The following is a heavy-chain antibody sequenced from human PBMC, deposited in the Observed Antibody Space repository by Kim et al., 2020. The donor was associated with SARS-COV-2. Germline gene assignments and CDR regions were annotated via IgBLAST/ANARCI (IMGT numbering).Heavy chain of an antibody. CDR1: GFTFSSYA. D-gene: IGHD1-26*01. V-gene: IGHV3-23*01. CDR3: AKDGSGSYFGDCNY. Sequence: GGSLRLSCAASGFTFSSYAMSWVRQAPGKGLEWVSAISGSGGSTYYADSVKGRFTISRDNSKNTLYLQMNSLRAEDTAVYYCAKDGSGSYFGDCNYWGQGTLVTVSS. J-gene: IGHJ4*02. CDR2: ISGSGGST.